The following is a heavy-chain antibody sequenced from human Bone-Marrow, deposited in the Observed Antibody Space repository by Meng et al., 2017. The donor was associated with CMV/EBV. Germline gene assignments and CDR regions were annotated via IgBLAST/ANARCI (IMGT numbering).Heavy chain of an antibody. CDR1: GDSITSSDNY. V-gene: IGHV4-39*07. D-gene: IGHD3-3*01. CDR3: ARANDFWSGYWAWFDP. Sequence: GSLRLSCSVSGDSITSSDNYWGWIRQPPGKGLEWIGTVYYSGSTFYNPSLKSRVIVSVDTSKSQFSLRLNSVTAADTAVYYCARANDFWSGYWAWFDPWGQGTLVTVSS. J-gene: IGHJ5*02. CDR2: VYYSGST.